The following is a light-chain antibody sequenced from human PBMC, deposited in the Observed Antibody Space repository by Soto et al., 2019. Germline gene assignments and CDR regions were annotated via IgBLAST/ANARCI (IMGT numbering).Light chain of an antibody. V-gene: IGLV2-14*01. J-gene: IGLJ1*01. CDR3: SSYTSSSTHNYV. CDR1: SSDVGGYNY. Sequence: SALTHPASVSGSPGQSITISCTGTSSDVGGYNYVSWYQQHPGKAPKLMIYDVSNRPSGVSNRFSGSKSGNTASLTISGLQAEDEADYYCSSYTSSSTHNYVFGTGTKVTVL. CDR2: DVS.